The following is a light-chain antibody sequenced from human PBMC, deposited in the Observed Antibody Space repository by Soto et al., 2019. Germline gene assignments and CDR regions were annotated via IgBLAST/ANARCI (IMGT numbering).Light chain of an antibody. CDR3: YSYAGSDTSYV. CDR1: SSDVVSYNL. J-gene: IGLJ1*01. V-gene: IGLV2-23*01. CDR2: EGS. Sequence: QAVLTQPASVSGSPGQSITISCTGASSDVVSYNLVSWYQQHPGKAPKLMIYEGSKRPSGVSYRFSGSKSGNTASLTISGLQAEDEADYYCYSYAGSDTSYVFGTGTKVTVL.